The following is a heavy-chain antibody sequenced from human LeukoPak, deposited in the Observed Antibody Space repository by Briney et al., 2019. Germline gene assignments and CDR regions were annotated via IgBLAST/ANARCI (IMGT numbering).Heavy chain of an antibody. J-gene: IGHJ6*03. V-gene: IGHV1-69*05. CDR3: ARGGPSTSWPEYYYYYMDV. Sequence: LKVSCKASGCTFSSYAISWVRQAPGQGLELMGGIIPIFGTANYAQKFQGRVTITTDESTSTAYMELSSLRSEDTAVYYCARGGPSTSWPEYYYYYMDVWGKGTTVTVSS. CDR1: GCTFSSYA. CDR2: IIPIFGTA. D-gene: IGHD2-2*01.